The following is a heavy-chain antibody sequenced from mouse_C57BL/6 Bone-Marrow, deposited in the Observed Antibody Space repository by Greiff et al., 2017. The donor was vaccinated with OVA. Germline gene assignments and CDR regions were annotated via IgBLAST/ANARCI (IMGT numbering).Heavy chain of an antibody. Sequence: EVKLVESGGGLVQSGRSLRLSCATSGFTFSDFYMEWVRQAPGKGLEWIAASRNKANDYTTEYSASVKGRFIVSRDTSQSILYLQMNALRAEDTAIYYCARDPTGNYWYFDVWGTGTTVTVSS. CDR3: ARDPTGNYWYFDV. V-gene: IGHV7-1*01. CDR2: SRNKANDYTT. CDR1: GFTFSDFY. D-gene: IGHD4-1*01. J-gene: IGHJ1*03.